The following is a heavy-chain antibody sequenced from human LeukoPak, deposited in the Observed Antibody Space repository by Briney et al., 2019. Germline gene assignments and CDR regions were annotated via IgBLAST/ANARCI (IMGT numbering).Heavy chain of an antibody. J-gene: IGHJ3*02. CDR2: ISSSSSYI. CDR3: AREGCSSTSCYWEDAFDI. V-gene: IGHV3-21*01. CDR1: GFTFSSYS. D-gene: IGHD2-2*01. Sequence: GGSLRLSCAASGFTFSSYSMNWVRQAPGKGLEWVSSISSSSSYIYHADSVKGRFTISRDNAKNSLYLQMNSLRAEDTAVYYCAREGCSSTSCYWEDAFDIWGQGTMVTVSS.